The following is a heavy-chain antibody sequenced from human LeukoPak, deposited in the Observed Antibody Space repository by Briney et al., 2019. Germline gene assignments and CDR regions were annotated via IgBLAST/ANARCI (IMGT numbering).Heavy chain of an antibody. V-gene: IGHV1-69*04. CDR1: GGAFISYA. CDR3: ARDLAAMTTVTKWYFDL. J-gene: IGHJ2*01. CDR2: IIPILGIA. D-gene: IGHD4-17*01. Sequence: ASVKVSCKASGGAFISYAISWVRQAPGQGLEWMGRIIPILGIANYAQKFQGRVTITADKSTSTAYMELSSLRSEDTAVYYCARDLAAMTTVTKWYFDLWGRGTLVTVSS.